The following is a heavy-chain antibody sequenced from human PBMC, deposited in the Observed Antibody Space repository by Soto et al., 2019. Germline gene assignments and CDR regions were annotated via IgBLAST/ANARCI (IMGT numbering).Heavy chain of an antibody. Sequence: QITLKESGPTLVKPTQTLTLTCTFSGFSLSTSGVAVGWIRQPPGKALEWLALIYWNDDKRYSPSLKTRLTITKDTSKNQVVLTMTNMDSVDTAIYYCAHRRRVVITDTTHWYFDFWGRGTLVTVSS. J-gene: IGHJ2*01. CDR1: GFSLSTSGVA. CDR3: AHRRRVVITDTTHWYFDF. V-gene: IGHV2-5*01. D-gene: IGHD3-22*01. CDR2: IYWNDDK.